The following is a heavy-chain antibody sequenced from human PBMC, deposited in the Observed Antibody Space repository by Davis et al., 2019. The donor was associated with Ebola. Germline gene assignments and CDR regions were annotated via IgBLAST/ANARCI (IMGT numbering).Heavy chain of an antibody. CDR2: VSSSGSY. V-gene: IGHV4-4*08. D-gene: IGHD3-22*01. CDR3: VSTAYDTSGWWFDP. Sequence: MPSETLSLTCTVSGDSISTDYWSWIRQPPGKGLEWIGYVSSSGSYNYNPSLKGRVSISRDTSKNQFSLKVNSVTAADTAVYYCVSTAYDTSGWWFDPWGQGTLVTVSS. J-gene: IGHJ5*02. CDR1: GDSISTDY.